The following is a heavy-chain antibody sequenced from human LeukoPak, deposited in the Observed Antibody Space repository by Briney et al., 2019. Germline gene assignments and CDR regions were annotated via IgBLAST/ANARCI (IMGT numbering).Heavy chain of an antibody. CDR3: VRVGHRHGHYFDF. J-gene: IGHJ4*02. V-gene: IGHV3-66*01. CDR1: GFTFSTYW. D-gene: IGHD1-26*01. CDR2: IYSVGST. Sequence: GGSLRLSCAASGFTFSTYWMSWVRQAPGKGLEWVSVIYSVGSTYYADSVKGRFIISRDDSKSTLYLQMNTLRAEDTAVYHCVRVGHRHGHYFDFWGQGTLATVSS.